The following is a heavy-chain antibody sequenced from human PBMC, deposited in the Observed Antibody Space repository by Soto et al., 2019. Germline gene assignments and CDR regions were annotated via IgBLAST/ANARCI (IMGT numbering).Heavy chain of an antibody. V-gene: IGHV4-30-4*01. CDR2: IYYSGST. Sequence: QVQLQESGPGLVKPSQTLSLTCTVSGGSISSGDYYWSWTRQPPGKGLEWIGYIYYSGSTYYNPSLKSRMTISVDTSKNQFSLKLTSVTAADTAVYYCARWLGYGPPFDYWGQGTLVTVSS. D-gene: IGHD5-12*01. CDR1: GGSISSGDYY. J-gene: IGHJ4*02. CDR3: ARWLGYGPPFDY.